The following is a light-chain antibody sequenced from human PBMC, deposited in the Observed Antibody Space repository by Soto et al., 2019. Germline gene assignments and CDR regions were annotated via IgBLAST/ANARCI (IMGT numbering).Light chain of an antibody. CDR3: SSYTSSSTLYV. CDR2: DVS. V-gene: IGLV2-14*01. CDR1: SSDVGGYNY. J-gene: IGLJ1*01. Sequence: QSALTQPASVSGSPGQSITISCTGTSSDVGGYNYVSWYQQHPGKAPKLMIYDVSNRPSGVSNRFSCSQSGNTASLNISGLQAEDEADYYCSSYTSSSTLYVFGTGTKLTVL.